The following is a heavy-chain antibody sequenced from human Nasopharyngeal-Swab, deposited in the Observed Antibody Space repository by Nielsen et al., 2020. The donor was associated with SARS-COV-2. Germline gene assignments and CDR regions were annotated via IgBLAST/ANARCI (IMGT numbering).Heavy chain of an antibody. CDR2: IYSGGST. CDR1: GFTVSSNY. J-gene: IGHJ4*02. CDR3: ARAVGYCSGGSCYSLDY. V-gene: IGHV3-53*04. D-gene: IGHD2-15*01. Sequence: GGPLRLPCAASGFTVSSNYMSWVRQAPGKGLEWVSVIYSGGSTYYADSVKGRFTISRHNSKNTLYLQMNSLRAEDTAVYYCARAVGYCSGGSCYSLDYWGQGTLVTVSS.